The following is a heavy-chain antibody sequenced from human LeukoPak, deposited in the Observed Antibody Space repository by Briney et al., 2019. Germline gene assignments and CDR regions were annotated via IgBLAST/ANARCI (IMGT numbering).Heavy chain of an antibody. J-gene: IGHJ4*02. CDR3: AKTPPDILTGPYYFHY. D-gene: IGHD3-9*01. V-gene: IGHV3-23*01. Sequence: GGSLILSCAASGFTFSGYARTWVRQAPGKGLEWVGAISGSGSSTYYAASEEGRFNSPRDNSKNTVYLQMTSLRAEDTAVYYCAKTPPDILTGPYYFHYWGQGTLVTVSS. CDR2: ISGSGSST. CDR1: GFTFSGYA.